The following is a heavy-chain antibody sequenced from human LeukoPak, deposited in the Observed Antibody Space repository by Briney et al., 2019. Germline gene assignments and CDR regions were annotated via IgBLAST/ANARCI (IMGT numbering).Heavy chain of an antibody. CDR1: GFTFSSYS. CDR3: ASVRGPRGPDY. J-gene: IGHJ4*02. V-gene: IGHV3-21*01. CDR2: ISSSSSYI. Sequence: TSGGSLRLSCAASGFTFSSYSVNWVRQAPGKGLEWVSSISSSSSYIYYADSVKGRFTISRDNAKNSLYLQMNSLRAEDTAVYYCASVRGPRGPDYWGQGTLVTVSS. D-gene: IGHD2-8*01.